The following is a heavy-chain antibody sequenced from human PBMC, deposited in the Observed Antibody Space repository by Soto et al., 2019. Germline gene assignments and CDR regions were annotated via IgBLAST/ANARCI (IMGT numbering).Heavy chain of an antibody. CDR3: ARDGGTTVVTPGLDYGMDV. Sequence: SETLSLTCTVSGGSISSYYWSWIRPPPGKGLEWIGYIYYSGSTNYNPSLKSRVTISVDTSKNQFSLKLSSVTAADTAVYYCARDGGTTVVTPGLDYGMDVWGQGTTVTVSS. V-gene: IGHV4-59*01. D-gene: IGHD4-17*01. J-gene: IGHJ6*02. CDR1: GGSISSYY. CDR2: IYYSGST.